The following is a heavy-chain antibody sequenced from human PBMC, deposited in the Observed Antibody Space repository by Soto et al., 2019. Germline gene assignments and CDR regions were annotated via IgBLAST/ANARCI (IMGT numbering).Heavy chain of an antibody. Sequence: ETLSLTCAVYGGSFSGYYWIWIRQPPGKGLEWIGEINHSGSTNYNPSLQTRVTISLDKSRSQFSLKLNSVTAADSAVYFCARLEGLATISYYFDFWGPGALVTVSS. V-gene: IGHV4-34*01. D-gene: IGHD3-9*01. CDR3: ARLEGLATISYYFDF. CDR1: GGSFSGYY. J-gene: IGHJ4*02. CDR2: INHSGST.